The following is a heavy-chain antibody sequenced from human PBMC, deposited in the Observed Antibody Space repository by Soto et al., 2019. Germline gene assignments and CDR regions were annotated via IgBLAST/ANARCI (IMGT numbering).Heavy chain of an antibody. CDR3: AKFWTGTTRGSPPNYIDS. CDR2: ISGSGGGT. CDR1: GFTFSSYA. Sequence: GGSLRLSCAASGFTFSSYAMSWVRQAPGKGLEWVACISGSGGGTYYADSVKGRFTFPRDNSKNTLYLQMNSMRAEETAVYYCAKFWTGTTRGSPPNYIDSWGQGALVTVSS. V-gene: IGHV3-23*01. D-gene: IGHD1-1*01. J-gene: IGHJ4*02.